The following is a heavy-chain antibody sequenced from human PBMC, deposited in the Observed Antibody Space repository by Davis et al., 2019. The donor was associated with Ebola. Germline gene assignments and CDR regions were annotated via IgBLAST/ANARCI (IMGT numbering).Heavy chain of an antibody. Sequence: GGSLRLSCAASGFAFSNYNMHWVRQAPGKGLEWVSVIWYDGRDKYYADSVKGRFAISRDDSKSTLYLQMNSLRAEDTAVYYCARDGYGMDVWGQGTTVTVSS. CDR1: GFAFSNYN. CDR2: IWYDGRDK. V-gene: IGHV3-33*01. D-gene: IGHD3-22*01. CDR3: ARDGYGMDV. J-gene: IGHJ6*02.